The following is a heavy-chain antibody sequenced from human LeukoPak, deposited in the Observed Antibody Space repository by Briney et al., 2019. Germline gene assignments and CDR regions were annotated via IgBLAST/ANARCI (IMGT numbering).Heavy chain of an antibody. J-gene: IGHJ3*02. Sequence: GRSLRLSCAASGFTFSSYGMHWVRQAPGKGLEWVAVISYDGSNKYYADSVKGRFTISRDNSKNTLYLQMNSLRAEDTAVYYCAKDGSFETDDDAFDIWGQGTMVTVSS. V-gene: IGHV3-30*18. CDR3: AKDGSFETDDDAFDI. CDR2: ISYDGSNK. D-gene: IGHD3-3*02. CDR1: GFTFSSYG.